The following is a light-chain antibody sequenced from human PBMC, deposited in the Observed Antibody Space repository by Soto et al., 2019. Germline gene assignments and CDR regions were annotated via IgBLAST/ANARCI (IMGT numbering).Light chain of an antibody. Sequence: DIQMTQSPSSLSASVEDRVTITCQASQDISNYLNWYQQKPGKAPKILIYDASVLEAGVPSRFSGGGSGTHFTLTISSLQAEDVATYYCQQFDHLPLTFGGGTKVEIK. CDR2: DAS. CDR1: QDISNY. J-gene: IGKJ4*01. V-gene: IGKV1-33*01. CDR3: QQFDHLPLT.